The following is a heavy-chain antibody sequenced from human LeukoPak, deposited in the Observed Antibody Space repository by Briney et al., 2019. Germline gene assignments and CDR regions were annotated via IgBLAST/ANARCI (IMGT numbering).Heavy chain of an antibody. J-gene: IGHJ4*02. V-gene: IGHV1-18*01. CDR2: ISGYNGNT. CDR3: ARDWGYYDRRGDTC. CDR1: GYTFTNYG. Sequence: ASVKVSCKASGYTFTNYGISWVRQAPGQGLEWVGWISGYNGNTNYAQKVQGRVTITTDTSTSTSYMELRSRRSDDTAVYYCARDWGYYDRRGDTCWGQGTLVTVSS. D-gene: IGHD3-22*01.